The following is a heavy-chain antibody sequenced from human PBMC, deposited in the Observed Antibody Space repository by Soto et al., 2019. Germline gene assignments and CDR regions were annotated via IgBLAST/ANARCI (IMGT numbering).Heavy chain of an antibody. J-gene: IGHJ6*02. CDR1: GGTFRSYV. CDR3: ARNVVELRRTYYYYGMAA. CDR2: IIPMFGTA. D-gene: IGHD1-7*01. V-gene: IGHV1-69*12. Sequence: QVQLVQSGAEVKKPGSSVKVSCKASGGTFRSYVISWVRQAPGQGLEWMGGIIPMFGTANYAQKFQGRVTITADETTSTAYMELSSLRSEDTAVYFCARNVVELRRTYYYYGMAAWGQGTTVSVSS.